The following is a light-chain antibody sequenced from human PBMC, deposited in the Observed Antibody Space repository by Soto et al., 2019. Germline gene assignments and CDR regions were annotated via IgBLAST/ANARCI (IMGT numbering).Light chain of an antibody. J-gene: IGKJ5*01. CDR3: LQHNSYPYT. CDR1: QDISRL. V-gene: IGKV1-17*03. CDR2: DTS. Sequence: DVQMTQSPSAMSASVGDRVTITCRASQDISRLVAWFQQKSGKAPERLIYDTSTLQVGAPSRFSGGGSGTEFTLAISGLQPEDFATYYCLQHNSYPYTFGQGTRLEIK.